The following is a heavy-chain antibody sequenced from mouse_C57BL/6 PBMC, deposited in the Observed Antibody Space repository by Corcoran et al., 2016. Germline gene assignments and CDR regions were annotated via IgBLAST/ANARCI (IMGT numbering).Heavy chain of an antibody. Sequence: EVQLQQSGPELVKPGASVKISCKASGYTFTDYYMNWVKQSHGKSLEWIGDINPNNGGTSYNQKFKGKATLTVDKSSSTAYMELRSLTSEDSAVYYCARSGLLDYAMDYWGQGTSVTVSS. D-gene: IGHD1-1*01. CDR1: GYTFTDYY. V-gene: IGHV1-26*01. CDR3: ARSGLLDYAMDY. CDR2: INPNNGGT. J-gene: IGHJ4*01.